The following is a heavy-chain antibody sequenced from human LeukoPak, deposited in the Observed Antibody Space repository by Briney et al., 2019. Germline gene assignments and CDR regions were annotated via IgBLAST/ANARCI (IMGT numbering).Heavy chain of an antibody. Sequence: ASVKVSCKASGYTFTDYYVHWVRQAPGQGLEWMGWMNPNSGGTKNAQQFQGGVTMTRDTSISTAYMELSSLRSDDTAMYYCARVNTAKVIDAFDIWGQGTVVTVS. CDR1: GYTFTDYY. CDR3: ARVNTAKVIDAFDI. D-gene: IGHD5-18*01. J-gene: IGHJ3*02. CDR2: MNPNSGGT. V-gene: IGHV1-2*02.